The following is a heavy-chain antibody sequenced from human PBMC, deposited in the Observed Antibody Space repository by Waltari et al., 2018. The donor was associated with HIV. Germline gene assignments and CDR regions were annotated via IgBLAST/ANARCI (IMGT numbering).Heavy chain of an antibody. V-gene: IGHV4-31*03. Sequence: QVQLLESGPGLVKPSETLSLTCTVSGGSISSGGYFWSWIRQHPGKGLEWIGYIYYGGMTYYNPSLKSRVTISGDTSKNQFSLKLNSVTAADTAVYHCARGDRSIEAVWGLAFDPWGQGTLVTVSS. D-gene: IGHD6-13*01. CDR2: IYYGGMT. CDR1: GGSISSGGYF. J-gene: IGHJ5*02. CDR3: ARGDRSIEAVWGLAFDP.